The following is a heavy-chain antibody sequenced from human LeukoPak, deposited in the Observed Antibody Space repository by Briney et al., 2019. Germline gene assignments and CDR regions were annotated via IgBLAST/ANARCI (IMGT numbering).Heavy chain of an antibody. D-gene: IGHD3-10*01. J-gene: IGHJ4*02. Sequence: PGGSLRLSCAASRFTFSDYYMYWIRQAPGKGLECISYVSGSSSDTSYADSVKGRFTISRDNAKKSLYLQMNSLRAEDTAVYYCARDRGVTLTLVWGQGTLVTVSS. CDR3: ARDRGVTLTLV. V-gene: IGHV3-11*06. CDR1: RFTFSDYY. CDR2: VSGSSSDT.